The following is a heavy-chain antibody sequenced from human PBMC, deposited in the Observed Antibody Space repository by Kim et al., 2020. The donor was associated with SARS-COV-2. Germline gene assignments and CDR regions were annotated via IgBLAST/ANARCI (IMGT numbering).Heavy chain of an antibody. J-gene: IGHJ5*02. Sequence: ASVKVYCKAFGFTFTRYYMHWVRQAPGRGLEWVGIINPSSGGTTYAQKFQGRVTMTRDTSTSTLYMELSSLRSDDTAIYYCARGVVIATAGPFDPWGQGTLVAVSS. CDR2: INPSSGGT. CDR1: GFTFTRYY. CDR3: ARGVVIATAGPFDP. V-gene: IGHV1-46*01. D-gene: IGHD6-13*01.